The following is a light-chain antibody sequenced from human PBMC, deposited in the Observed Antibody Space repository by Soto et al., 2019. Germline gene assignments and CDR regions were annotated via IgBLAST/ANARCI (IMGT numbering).Light chain of an antibody. CDR1: QSVSNN. Sequence: ILMTQSPATLSVSPGERATLSCRASQSVSNNLAWYQQKPGQAPRLLIYEASTRAAGIPARVSGSGSGTEFTLTISGLQSEDFAVYYCQQYNNWPPWTFGQGTKVEIK. J-gene: IGKJ1*01. V-gene: IGKV3-15*01. CDR3: QQYNNWPPWT. CDR2: EAS.